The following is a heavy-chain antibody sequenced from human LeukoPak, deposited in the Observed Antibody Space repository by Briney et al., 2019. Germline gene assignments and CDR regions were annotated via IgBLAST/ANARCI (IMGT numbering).Heavy chain of an antibody. J-gene: IGHJ2*01. CDR3: ARVIGVRGVTSYWYFDL. Sequence: PGGSLRLSCAASGFTFSSYEMNWVRQAPGKGLEWVSYISSSGDTIYYADSVKGRFTISRDNAKNSLYLQMNSLRAEDTAVYYCARVIGVRGVTSYWYFDLRGRGTLVTVSS. CDR1: GFTFSSYE. V-gene: IGHV3-48*03. D-gene: IGHD3-10*01. CDR2: ISSSGDTI.